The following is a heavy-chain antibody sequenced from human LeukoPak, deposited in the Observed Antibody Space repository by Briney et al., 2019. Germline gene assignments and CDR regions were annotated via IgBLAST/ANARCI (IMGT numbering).Heavy chain of an antibody. J-gene: IGHJ6*03. V-gene: IGHV1-69*05. D-gene: IGHD6-19*01. CDR3: ARGPREYSSGWYGRMDV. CDR2: IIPIFGTA. Sequence: GASVKVSCKASGGTFTSYAISWVRQAPGQGLEWRGGIIPIFGTANYAQKFQGRVTITTDESTSTAYMELSSLRSEDTAVYYCARGPREYSSGWYGRMDVWGKGTTVTVSS. CDR1: GGTFTSYA.